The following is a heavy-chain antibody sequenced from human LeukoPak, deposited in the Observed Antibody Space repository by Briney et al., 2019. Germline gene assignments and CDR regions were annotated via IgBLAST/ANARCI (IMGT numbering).Heavy chain of an antibody. D-gene: IGHD2-15*01. CDR2: ITDSGGDT. CDR1: GFSFDNYA. V-gene: IGHV3-23*01. CDR3: AKGSADGRPYFFDY. J-gene: IGHJ4*02. Sequence: GGSLRLSCAASGFSFDNYAMSWVRHTPGEGLEWVSAITDSGGDTYHADSVKGRFTISRDNSKNTLYLQMSSLRVEDSAIYYCAKGSADGRPYFFDYWGQGILVTVSS.